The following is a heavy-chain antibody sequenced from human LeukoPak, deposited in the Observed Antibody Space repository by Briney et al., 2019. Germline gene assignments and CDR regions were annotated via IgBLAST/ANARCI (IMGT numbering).Heavy chain of an antibody. Sequence: AGGSLRLSCAASGFIFSNYWMHWVRQAPGKGLVWVSRITSDGSSTNYADSVKGRFTISRDNSKNTLYLQMNGLRVEDTALYYCAKERSSSGGSSDGYFDYWGQGTLVTVSS. CDR1: GFIFSNYW. V-gene: IGHV3-74*01. D-gene: IGHD2-15*01. CDR2: ITSDGSST. CDR3: AKERSSSGGSSDGYFDY. J-gene: IGHJ4*02.